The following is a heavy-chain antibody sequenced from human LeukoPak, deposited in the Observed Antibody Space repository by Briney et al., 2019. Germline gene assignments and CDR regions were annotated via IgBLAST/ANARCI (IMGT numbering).Heavy chain of an antibody. J-gene: IGHJ4*02. V-gene: IGHV3-74*01. Sequence: GGSLRLSCAASGNYWMHWVRQAPGKGLVWVSHINSDGSWTSYADSVKGRFTISKDNAKNTVYLQMNSLRAEDTAVYYCVSFYETYWGRGTLVTVS. D-gene: IGHD2/OR15-2a*01. CDR3: VSFYETY. CDR2: INSDGSWT. CDR1: GNYW.